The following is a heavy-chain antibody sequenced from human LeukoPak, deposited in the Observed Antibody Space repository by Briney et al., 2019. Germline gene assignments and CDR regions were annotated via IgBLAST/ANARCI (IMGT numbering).Heavy chain of an antibody. CDR3: ARGGTYDSSGYYY. J-gene: IGHJ4*02. D-gene: IGHD3-22*01. CDR2: ISSSSSYI. Sequence: TGGSLRLSCAASGFTFSSYSMNWVRQAPGKELEWVSSISSSSSYIYYADSVKGRFTISRDNAKNSLYLQMNSLRAEDTAVYYCARGGTYDSSGYYYWGQGTLVTVSS. V-gene: IGHV3-21*01. CDR1: GFTFSSYS.